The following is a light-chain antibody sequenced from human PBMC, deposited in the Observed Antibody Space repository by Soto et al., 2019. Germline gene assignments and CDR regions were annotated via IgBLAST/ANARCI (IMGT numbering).Light chain of an antibody. CDR1: QSISSK. V-gene: IGKV3-15*01. CDR2: GAS. J-gene: IGKJ1*01. Sequence: ILMTQSPATLSVSPGERATLSCRASQSISSKLAWYQQKPGQAPRLLIYGASTRATGIPPRFSGSGSGTDFTLAISSLQPEDSATYYCLQDINYPWTFGQGTKVDIK. CDR3: LQDINYPWT.